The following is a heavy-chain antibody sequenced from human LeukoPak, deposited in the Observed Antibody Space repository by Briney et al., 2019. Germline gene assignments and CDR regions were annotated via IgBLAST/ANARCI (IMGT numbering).Heavy chain of an antibody. CDR1: GFTFSSYA. D-gene: IGHD4-17*01. CDR3: ARDSPLYTVTTRFDY. J-gene: IGHJ4*02. V-gene: IGHV3-30*04. Sequence: GGSLRLSCAASGFTFSSYAMHWVRQARGKGLEWVAVISYDGSNKYYADSVKGRFTISRDNSKNTLYLQMNSLRAEDTAVYYCARDSPLYTVTTRFDYWGQGTLVTVSS. CDR2: ISYDGSNK.